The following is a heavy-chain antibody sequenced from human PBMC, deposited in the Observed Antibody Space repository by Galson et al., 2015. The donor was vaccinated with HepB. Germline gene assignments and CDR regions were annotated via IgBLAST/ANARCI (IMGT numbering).Heavy chain of an antibody. CDR1: GDSVSSNHAV. V-gene: IGHV6-1*01. CDR2: TYYRSKWII. Sequence: CAISGDSVSSNHAVWNWIRQSPSGGLEWLGRTYYRSKWIIDYATSVKSRITISPDTSRNQFSLHLSSVTPEDTAVYYCAYGSDAWGQGTAVIVSS. J-gene: IGHJ6*02. CDR3: AYGSDA.